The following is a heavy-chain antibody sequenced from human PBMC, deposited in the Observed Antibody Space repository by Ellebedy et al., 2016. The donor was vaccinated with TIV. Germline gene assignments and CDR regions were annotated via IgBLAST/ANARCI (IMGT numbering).Heavy chain of an antibody. CDR3: LTSPGLDDSGGYPDY. CDR2: ISGSGLST. V-gene: IGHV3-23*01. CDR1: GFTLSNYG. J-gene: IGHJ4*02. Sequence: GESLKISCAVSGFTLSNYGMHWVRQAPGKGLEWVSFISGSGLSTYYADSVKGRFTISRDNSKNTMYLQMNRLRAEDTAVYYCLTSPGLDDSGGYPDYWGQGALVTVSS. D-gene: IGHD3-22*01.